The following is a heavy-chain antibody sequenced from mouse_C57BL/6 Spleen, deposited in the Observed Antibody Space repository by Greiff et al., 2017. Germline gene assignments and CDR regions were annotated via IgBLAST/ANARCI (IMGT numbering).Heavy chain of an antibody. CDR1: GFSLTSYA. D-gene: IGHD2-1*01. CDR3: ARTDGNYDYYAMDY. CDR2: IWTGGGT. V-gene: IGHV2-9-1*01. Sequence: QVQLQQSGPGLVAPSQSLSITCTVSGFSLTSYAISWVRQPPGKGLEWLGVIWTGGGTNYNSALKSRLSISKDNSKSQVFLKMNSLQTDDTARYYCARTDGNYDYYAMDYWGQGTSVTVSS. J-gene: IGHJ4*01.